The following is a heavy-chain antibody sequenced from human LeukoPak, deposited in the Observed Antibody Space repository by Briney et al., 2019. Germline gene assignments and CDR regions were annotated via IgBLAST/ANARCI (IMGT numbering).Heavy chain of an antibody. D-gene: IGHD3-9*01. CDR1: GFTFRTYA. V-gene: IGHV3-23*01. Sequence: GGSLRLSCAASGFTFRTYAMNWVRQAPGKGLEWVSGISGSCDNTYYADSVKGRFTISRDNSKNTLYLQMNSLRAEDTAVYYCAKGHDILTGYLSYFDYWGQGTLVSVSS. CDR3: AKGHDILTGYLSYFDY. CDR2: ISGSCDNT. J-gene: IGHJ4*02.